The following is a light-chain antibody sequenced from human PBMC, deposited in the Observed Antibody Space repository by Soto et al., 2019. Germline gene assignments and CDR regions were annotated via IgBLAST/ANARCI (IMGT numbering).Light chain of an antibody. CDR2: GAS. V-gene: IGKV3-15*01. CDR1: QSVSSN. Sequence: VMAQSPTTLSASPGERHTLSCRASQSVSSNLVWYQQQPGQAPXXLIYGASTRATATPARFSGIASGTDSSLPVSILHSEDVAVYCCQQYDNRPTFCLGTRLEI. J-gene: IGKJ5*01. CDR3: QQYDNRPT.